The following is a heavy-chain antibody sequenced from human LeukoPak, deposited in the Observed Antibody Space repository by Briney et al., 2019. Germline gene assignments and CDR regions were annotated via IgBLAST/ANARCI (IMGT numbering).Heavy chain of an antibody. J-gene: IGHJ6*02. D-gene: IGHD2-15*01. V-gene: IGHV4-61*01. CDR2: IYYSGST. CDR1: GGSVSSGSYY. Sequence: SETLSLTRTVSGGSVSSGSYYWSWIRQPPGKGLEWIGYIYYSGSTNYNPSLKSRVTISVDTSKNQFSLKLSSVTAADTAVYYCARDNPISGGAGSYYGMDVWGQGTTVTVSS. CDR3: ARDNPISGGAGSYYGMDV.